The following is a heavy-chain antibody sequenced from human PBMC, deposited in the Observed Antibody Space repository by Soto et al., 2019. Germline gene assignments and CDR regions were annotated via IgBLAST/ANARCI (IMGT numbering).Heavy chain of an antibody. D-gene: IGHD3-3*01. Sequence: EVQLLESGGGFAQPGGSLRLSCAASGFTFSSYAMHWVRQAPGRGLEWVSTISGSGTNIYYADSVQGRFTISRDNSQNTLFLQMTSLRVDDAATYYCAKDGFGGASDYWGQGTHFTVSS. V-gene: IGHV3-23*01. CDR3: AKDGFGGASDY. CDR1: GFTFSSYA. CDR2: ISGSGTNI. J-gene: IGHJ4*02.